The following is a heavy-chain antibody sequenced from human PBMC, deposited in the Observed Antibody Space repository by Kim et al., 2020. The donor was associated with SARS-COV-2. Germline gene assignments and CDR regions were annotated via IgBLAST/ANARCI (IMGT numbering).Heavy chain of an antibody. Sequence: GGSLRLSCAASGFTFSNYWMSWVRQAPGKGLEWVANIRQDGSEKNYVDSVKGRFTVSRDNANNSLFLQMDNLRFEDTAVYYCATGVAFDIWGLGTVVTVSS. CDR1: GFTFSNYW. CDR2: IRQDGSEK. J-gene: IGHJ3*02. CDR3: ATGVAFDI. V-gene: IGHV3-7*01.